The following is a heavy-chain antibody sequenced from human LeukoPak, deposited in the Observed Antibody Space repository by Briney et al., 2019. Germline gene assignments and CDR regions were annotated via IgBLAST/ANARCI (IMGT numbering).Heavy chain of an antibody. Sequence: PGGSLRLSCAASGFTFSSYAMSWVRQAPGKGLEWVSTISGSGGSTYYADSVKGRFTISRDNSKNTLYLQMNSLRAEDTAVYYCAKDRARLELWFGEPYVFHAFDIWGQGTMVTVSS. D-gene: IGHD3-10*01. CDR3: AKDRARLELWFGEPYVFHAFDI. V-gene: IGHV3-23*01. CDR2: ISGSGGST. CDR1: GFTFSSYA. J-gene: IGHJ3*02.